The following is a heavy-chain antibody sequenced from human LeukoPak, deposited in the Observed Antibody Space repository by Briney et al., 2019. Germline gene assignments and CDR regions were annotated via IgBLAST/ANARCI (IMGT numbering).Heavy chain of an antibody. CDR3: ASLFYYDSSGYSYYFDY. D-gene: IGHD3-22*01. CDR1: GVSISSYY. J-gene: IGHJ4*02. V-gene: IGHV4-59*01. Sequence: SETLSLTCTVSGVSISSYYWSWIRQPPGKGLEWIGHIYHSGSTNYNPSLKSRVTISVDTSKNQFSLKLSSVTAADTALYYCASLFYYDSSGYSYYFDYWGQGTLVTVSS. CDR2: IYHSGST.